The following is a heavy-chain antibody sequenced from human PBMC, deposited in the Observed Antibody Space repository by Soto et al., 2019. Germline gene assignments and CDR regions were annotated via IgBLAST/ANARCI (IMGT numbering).Heavy chain of an antibody. D-gene: IGHD2-8*02. V-gene: IGHV4-39*01. CDR1: GGSVSSRSYY. CDR3: ARRGLLVVTQSYFDY. Sequence: QLQLQESGPGLVKPSETLSLTCTVSGGSVSSRSYYWGWIRQPPGKGLEWIGNIFYSGSTYYNPSIKSRVTISVDTSKNQFALKLSSVTAADTAVYYCARRGLLVVTQSYFDYWGQGTLVTVSS. J-gene: IGHJ4*02. CDR2: IFYSGST.